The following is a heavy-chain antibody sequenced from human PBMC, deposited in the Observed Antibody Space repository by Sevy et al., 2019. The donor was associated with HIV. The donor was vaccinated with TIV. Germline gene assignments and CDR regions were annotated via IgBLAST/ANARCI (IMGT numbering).Heavy chain of an antibody. D-gene: IGHD4-4*01. Sequence: SETLSLTCTVSGGSISSYYWSWIRQPPGKGLERIGYFYYSGDTEYNSSLKNRVTISVDKSKNQLSLRLSSVTAADTAVYYCARERYDSNWYGLESGNDALDVWGQGTLVTVSS. CDR3: ARERYDSNWYGLESGNDALDV. J-gene: IGHJ3*01. CDR1: GGSISSYY. CDR2: FYYSGDT. V-gene: IGHV4-59*01.